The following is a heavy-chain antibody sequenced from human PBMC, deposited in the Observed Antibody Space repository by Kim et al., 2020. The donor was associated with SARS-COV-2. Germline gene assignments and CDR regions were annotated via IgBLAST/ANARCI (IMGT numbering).Heavy chain of an antibody. CDR3: AAGIGYCSSTSCYTDFDY. V-gene: IGHV1-58*01. D-gene: IGHD2-2*02. CDR1: GFTFTSSA. CDR2: IVVGSGNT. J-gene: IGHJ4*02. Sequence: SVKVSCKASGFTFTSSAVQWVRQARGQRLEWIGWIVVGSGNTNYAQKFQERVTITRDMSTSTAYMELSSLRSEDTAVYYCAAGIGYCSSTSCYTDFDYWGQGTLVTVSS.